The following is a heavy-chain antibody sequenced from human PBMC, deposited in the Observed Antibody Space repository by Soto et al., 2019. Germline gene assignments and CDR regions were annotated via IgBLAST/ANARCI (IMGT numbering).Heavy chain of an antibody. D-gene: IGHD5-12*01. J-gene: IGHJ3*02. CDR3: ARFSTEMATIHDAFDI. CDR1: GGSFSGYY. V-gene: IGHV4-34*01. Sequence: PSETLSLTCAVYGGSFSGYYWSWIRQPPGKGLGWIGEINHSGSTNYNPSLKSRVTISVDTSKNQFSLKLSSVTAADTAVYYCARFSTEMATIHDAFDIWGQGTMVTVSS. CDR2: INHSGST.